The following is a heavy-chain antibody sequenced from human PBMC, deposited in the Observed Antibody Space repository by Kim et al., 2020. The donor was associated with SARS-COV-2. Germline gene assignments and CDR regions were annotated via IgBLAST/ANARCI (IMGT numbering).Heavy chain of an antibody. D-gene: IGHD3-10*01. V-gene: IGHV4-61*05. J-gene: IGHJ6*02. CDR3: ARHPGSYHYGMDV. CDR2: IYYNGNT. Sequence: SETLSLTCSVSGGSISISTYYWSWIRQPPGKGLEWIGHIYYNGNTNYNPPLKSRVTMSVDTSKNQFSLTLNSVTAADTAVYYCARHPGSYHYGMDVWG. CDR1: GGSISISTYY.